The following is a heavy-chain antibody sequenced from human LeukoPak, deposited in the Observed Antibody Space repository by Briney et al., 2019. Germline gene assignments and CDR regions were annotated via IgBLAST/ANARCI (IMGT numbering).Heavy chain of an antibody. Sequence: ASVKVSCKASGYTFTSYGISWVRQAPGQGLEWVGWISAYNGNTNYAQKLQGRVTMTTDTSTSTAYMELRSLRSDDTAVYYCARDAPENYYDSSGYHYWGQGTLVTVSS. CDR3: ARDAPENYYDSSGYHY. V-gene: IGHV1-18*01. D-gene: IGHD3-22*01. J-gene: IGHJ4*02. CDR1: GYTFTSYG. CDR2: ISAYNGNT.